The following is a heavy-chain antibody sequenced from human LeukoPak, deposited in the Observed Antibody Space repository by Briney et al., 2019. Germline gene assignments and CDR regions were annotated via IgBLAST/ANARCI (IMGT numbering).Heavy chain of an antibody. CDR2: IYPDDSDT. CDR3: ARGAYGDYGGYFDL. CDR1: GYSFTNYW. D-gene: IGHD4-17*01. J-gene: IGHJ2*01. Sequence: GASLKISCKGSGYSFTNYWIGWLRQMPGKGLEWMGIIYPDDSDTIYSPSFQGQVTISADKSINTAYLQGSSLKASDTAMYYCARGAYGDYGGYFDLWGRGTLVTVSS. V-gene: IGHV5-51*01.